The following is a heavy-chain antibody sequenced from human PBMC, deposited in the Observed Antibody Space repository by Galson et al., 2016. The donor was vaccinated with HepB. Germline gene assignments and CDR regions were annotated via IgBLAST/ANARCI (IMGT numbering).Heavy chain of an antibody. CDR2: INNDGSGT. D-gene: IGHD2-2*01. J-gene: IGHJ4*02. CDR1: GFSFSTSW. CDR3: ASRPGGYCESPSCCAYFDY. Sequence: SLRLSCAASGFSFSTSWMYWVRQAPGKGLVWVSRINNDGSGTGFAASVKVRFPLSRDHAPNTLYLQMNSLGAESTALYYCASRPGGYCESPSCCAYFDYWGQGTRVTVSS. V-gene: IGHV3-74*01.